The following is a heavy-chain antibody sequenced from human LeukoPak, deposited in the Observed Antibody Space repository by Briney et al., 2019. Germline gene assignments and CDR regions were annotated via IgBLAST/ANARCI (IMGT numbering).Heavy chain of an antibody. CDR3: ARDHCSSTSCYLLQH. CDR1: GFTFSSYG. D-gene: IGHD2-2*01. Sequence: GGSLRLSCAASGFTFSSYGMHWVRQAPGKGLEWVAVIWYDGGNKYYADSVKGRFTISRDNSKNTLYLQMNSLRAEDTAVYYCARDHCSSTSCYLLQHWGQGTLVTVSS. J-gene: IGHJ1*01. CDR2: IWYDGGNK. V-gene: IGHV3-33*01.